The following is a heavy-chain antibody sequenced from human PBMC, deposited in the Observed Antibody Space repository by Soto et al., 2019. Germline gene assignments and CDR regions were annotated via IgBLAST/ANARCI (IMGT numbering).Heavy chain of an antibody. CDR2: VSHDGRNT. J-gene: IGHJ4*02. D-gene: IGHD1-1*01. CDR1: GFTFSDYA. CDR3: AKGDGSERLNENDY. V-gene: IGHV3-30*18. Sequence: GGSLRLSCAASGFTFSDYAMHWVRQAPGKGLEWVAVVSHDGRNTHYADYVKGRFTISRDSSTNTVSLEMTSFRVEDTASYFCAKGDGSERLNENDYWGQGSLVTVSS.